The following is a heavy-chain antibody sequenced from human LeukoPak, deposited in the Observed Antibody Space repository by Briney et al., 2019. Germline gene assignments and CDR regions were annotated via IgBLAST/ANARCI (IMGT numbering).Heavy chain of an antibody. Sequence: GGSLRLSCAASGFTFSNYGMHWVRQAPGKGLEWVAVISYDGSNKYYADSVKGRFTISRDNSKNTLNLQMNSLRAEDTAVYYCARDRYSSGWYGDFDCWGQGTLVTVSS. CDR3: ARDRYSSGWYGDFDC. J-gene: IGHJ4*02. CDR1: GFTFSNYG. D-gene: IGHD6-19*01. V-gene: IGHV3-30*19. CDR2: ISYDGSNK.